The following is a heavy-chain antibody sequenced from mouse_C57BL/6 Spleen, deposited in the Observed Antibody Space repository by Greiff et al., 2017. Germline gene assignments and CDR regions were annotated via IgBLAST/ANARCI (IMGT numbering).Heavy chain of an antibody. V-gene: IGHV1-50*01. CDR2: IDPSDSYT. J-gene: IGHJ2*01. Sequence: VQLQQSGAELVKPGASVKLSCKASGYTFTSYWMQWVKQRPGQGLEWIGEIDPSDSYTNYNQKFKGKATLTVDTSSSTAYMQLSSLTSEDSAVYYCARYDYDAYWGQGTTLTVSS. CDR3: ARYDYDAY. CDR1: GYTFTSYW. D-gene: IGHD2-4*01.